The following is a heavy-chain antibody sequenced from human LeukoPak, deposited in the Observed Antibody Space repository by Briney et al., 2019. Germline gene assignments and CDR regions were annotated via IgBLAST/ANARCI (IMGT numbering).Heavy chain of an antibody. CDR3: AREPVPYYYDRSCHLR. D-gene: IGHD3-22*01. CDR2: IYPSGST. Sequence: PSETLSLTCTVSGGPISSYYWSWLRQPAGKGLKGIGRIYPSGSTNYNPSLKSRVTMSVDTSKSQFSLKLSSLTAADTAGYYYAREPVPYYYDRSCHLRWRQGTLVTVSS. V-gene: IGHV4-4*07. CDR1: GGPISSYY. J-gene: IGHJ4*02.